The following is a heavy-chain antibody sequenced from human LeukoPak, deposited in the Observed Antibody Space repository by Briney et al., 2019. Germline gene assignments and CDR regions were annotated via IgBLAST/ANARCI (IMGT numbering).Heavy chain of an antibody. CDR1: GGSISSSSYY. CDR2: IYYSGST. Sequence: SETLSLTCTVSGGSISSSSYYWGWIRQPPGKGLEWIGSIYYSGSTYYNPSLKSRVTISVDTSKNQFSLKLSSVTAADTAVYYCARGEAAAVSGWFDPWGQGTLVTVSA. V-gene: IGHV4-39*07. CDR3: ARGEAAAVSGWFDP. D-gene: IGHD6-13*01. J-gene: IGHJ5*02.